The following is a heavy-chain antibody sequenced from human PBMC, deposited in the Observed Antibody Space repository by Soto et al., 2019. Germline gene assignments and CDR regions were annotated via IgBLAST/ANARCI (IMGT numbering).Heavy chain of an antibody. CDR3: TRALTALDSYGMDV. CDR2: FDPEYGKT. J-gene: IGHJ6*01. Sequence: ASVKDSLKVSGETLYTVTELFMHLVRQAPGKGPEWIGGFDPEYGKTIYAQKFQGRVTMTEDTSTDTAYMELSSLTSEDTAIYYCTRALTALDSYGMDVWGQGTTVTVSS. V-gene: IGHV1-24*01. CDR1: GETLYTVTELF. D-gene: IGHD3-9*01.